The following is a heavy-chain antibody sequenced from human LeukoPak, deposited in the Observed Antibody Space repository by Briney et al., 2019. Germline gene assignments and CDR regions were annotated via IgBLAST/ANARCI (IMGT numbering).Heavy chain of an antibody. Sequence: SETLSLTCTVSADSLSSGGHYWAWIRQFPGKALESIGFIHHSGRSRHNPSLKDRVAISVDTSRKQFALKLSSVTAADTAMYYCARGGNRFGGFYFDYWGQGIQVIVSS. D-gene: IGHD3-10*01. CDR3: ARGGNRFGGFYFDY. CDR2: IHHSGRS. J-gene: IGHJ4*02. V-gene: IGHV4-31*03. CDR1: ADSLSSGGHY.